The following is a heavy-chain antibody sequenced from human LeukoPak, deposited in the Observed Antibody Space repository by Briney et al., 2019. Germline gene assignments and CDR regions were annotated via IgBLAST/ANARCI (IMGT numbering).Heavy chain of an antibody. D-gene: IGHD2-21*02. CDR1: GFTFSSYA. J-gene: IGHJ4*02. V-gene: IGHV3-23*01. Sequence: PGGSLRLSCAASGFTFSSYAMSWVRQAPGKGLEWVSSISGGSDSTFYPDSVKGRFTISRDNSKQTLYLQMNSLRAEDTAVYYCANFGTAMTYFDYWGQGTLLTVS. CDR3: ANFGTAMTYFDY. CDR2: ISGGSDST.